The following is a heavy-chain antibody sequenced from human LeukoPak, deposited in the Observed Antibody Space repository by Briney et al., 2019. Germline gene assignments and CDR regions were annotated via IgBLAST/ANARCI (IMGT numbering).Heavy chain of an antibody. CDR1: GFTFSSYA. CDR2: ISTSGRT. J-gene: IGHJ4*02. Sequence: GGSLRLSCADSGFTFSSYAMSWVRQAPGKGLEWVSLISTSGRTHCADSVQGRFTISRDNSKNTLSLHMNSLRAEDTAVYYCARGLDSSGYYHVVDSWGQGALVTVSS. CDR3: ARGLDSSGYYHVVDS. V-gene: IGHV3-23*01. D-gene: IGHD3-22*01.